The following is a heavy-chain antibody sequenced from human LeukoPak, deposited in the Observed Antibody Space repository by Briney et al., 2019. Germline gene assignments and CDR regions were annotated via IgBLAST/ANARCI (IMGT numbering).Heavy chain of an antibody. CDR1: GGSFSGYY. CDR2: INHSGST. Sequence: SETLSLTCAVYGGSFSGYYWSWIRQPPGKGLEWIGEINHSGSTNYNPSLKSRVTISVDTSKNQFSLKLSSVTAADTAVYYCASRLRGYYDSSGYYRHIDYWGQGTLVTVSS. CDR3: ASRLRGYYDSSGYYRHIDY. V-gene: IGHV4-34*01. D-gene: IGHD3-22*01. J-gene: IGHJ4*02.